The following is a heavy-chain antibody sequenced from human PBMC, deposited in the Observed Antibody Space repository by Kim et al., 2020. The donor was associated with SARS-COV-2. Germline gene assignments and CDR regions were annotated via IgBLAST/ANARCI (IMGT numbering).Heavy chain of an antibody. CDR1: GFTFRSYT. CDR2: ISGVGGST. J-gene: IGHJ1*01. V-gene: IGHV3-23*01. CDR3: ARAALFPQTMNEPAEYFQH. D-gene: IGHD3-22*01. Sequence: GGSLRLSCAASGFTFRSYTMSWVRQAPGKGLEWVSAISGVGGSTYYADSVKGRFTISRDNSKNTLYLHMSSLRAEDTAVYYCARAALFPQTMNEPAEYFQHWGHGTLVTVSS.